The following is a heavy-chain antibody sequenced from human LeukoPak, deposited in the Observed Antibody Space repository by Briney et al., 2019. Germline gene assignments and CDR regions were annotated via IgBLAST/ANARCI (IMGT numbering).Heavy chain of an antibody. CDR2: ISSSSSYI. J-gene: IGHJ4*02. CDR1: GFTFSSYS. D-gene: IGHD3-10*01. CDR3: ARDQVVRGVIRARAFDY. Sequence: GGSLRLSCAASGFTFSSYSMNWVRQAPGKGLEWVSSISSSSSYIYYADSVKGRFTISRDNAKNSLYLQMNSLRAEDTAVYYCARDQVVRGVIRARAFDYWGQGTLVT. V-gene: IGHV3-21*01.